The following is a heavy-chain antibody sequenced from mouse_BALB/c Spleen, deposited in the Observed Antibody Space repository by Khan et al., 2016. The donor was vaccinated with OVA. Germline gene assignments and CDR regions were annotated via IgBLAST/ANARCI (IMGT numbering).Heavy chain of an antibody. CDR3: EKFVDGDSYAMDY. CDR2: IYPGSGRT. Sequence: VQLQESGPELVKPGASVKMSCKASGYTFTDYDIRWVKQRTGQGLEWIGEIYPGSGRTYYNEKFKGKATLTADKSSNTAYMQLSSLTSEDSAGYCSEKFVDGDSYAMDYWGPGTEVTVSS. V-gene: IGHV1-77*01. D-gene: IGHD2-13*01. CDR1: GYTFTDYD. J-gene: IGHJ4*01.